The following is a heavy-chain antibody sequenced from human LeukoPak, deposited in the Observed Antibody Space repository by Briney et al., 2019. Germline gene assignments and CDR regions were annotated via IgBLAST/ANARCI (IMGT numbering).Heavy chain of an antibody. CDR2: ISGSGGST. Sequence: GGSLRLSCAASGFTFSSYAMSWVRQAPGKGLEWVSAISGSGGSTYYADSVKGRFTISRDNSKNTLYLQMNSLRAEDTAVYYCANGRSDYDILTGYLTPFDYWGQGTLVTVSS. D-gene: IGHD3-9*01. CDR3: ANGRSDYDILTGYLTPFDY. CDR1: GFTFSSYA. V-gene: IGHV3-23*01. J-gene: IGHJ4*02.